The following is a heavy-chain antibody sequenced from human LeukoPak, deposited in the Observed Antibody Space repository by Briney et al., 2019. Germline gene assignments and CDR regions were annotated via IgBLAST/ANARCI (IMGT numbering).Heavy chain of an antibody. CDR2: ISGSGGST. J-gene: IGHJ4*02. V-gene: IGHV3-23*01. CDR1: GFTFSSYA. Sequence: GRSLRLSCAASGFTFSSYAMSWVRQAPGKGLEWVSAISGSGGSTYYADSVKGRFTISRDNSKNTLYLQMNSLRAEDTAVYYCAKDRSGYSYGYGYFDYWGQGTLVTVS. CDR3: AKDRSGYSYGYGYFDY. D-gene: IGHD5-18*01.